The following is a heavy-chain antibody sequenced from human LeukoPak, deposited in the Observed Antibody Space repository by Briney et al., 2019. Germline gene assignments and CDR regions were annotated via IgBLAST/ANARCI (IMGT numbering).Heavy chain of an antibody. V-gene: IGHV4-34*01. D-gene: IGHD3-16*02. CDR1: GGSFSGYY. CDR2: INHSGST. J-gene: IGHJ4*02. CDR3: ARAHYDYVWGSYRLVFDY. Sequence: SETLSLTCAVYGGSFSGYYWSWIRQPPGKGLEWIGEINHSGSTNYNPSLKSRVTISVDTSKNQFSLKLSSVTAADTAVYYCARAHYDYVWGSYRLVFDYWGQGTLVTVSS.